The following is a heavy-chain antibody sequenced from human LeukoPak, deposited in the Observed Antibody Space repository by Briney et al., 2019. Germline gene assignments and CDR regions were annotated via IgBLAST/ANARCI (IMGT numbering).Heavy chain of an antibody. CDR2: IHYSGST. CDR3: ARDAWHPDRDKTYYFDY. CDR1: SGSISSYY. J-gene: IGHJ4*02. D-gene: IGHD5-12*01. V-gene: IGHV4-59*01. Sequence: SETLSLTCTVSSGSISSYYWSWIRQPPGKGLEWIGYIHYSGSTNYNPSLKSRVTISVDTSKNQFSLKLSSVTAADTAVYYCARDAWHPDRDKTYYFDYWGQGTLVTVSS.